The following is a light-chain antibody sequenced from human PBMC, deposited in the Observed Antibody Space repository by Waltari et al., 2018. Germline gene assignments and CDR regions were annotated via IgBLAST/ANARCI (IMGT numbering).Light chain of an antibody. V-gene: IGLV2-11*01. CDR2: DVD. CDR1: SSDVGSNNR. J-gene: IGLJ3*02. Sequence: QSALTQPRSVSGSPVHAVTLSCTGASSDVGSNNRLSWYQQPPGTAPKLIIHDVDKRPSGVPDRFSGSKSGNTASLTISGLQGEDEADYYCCSYAGRYTWVFGGGTKLTVL. CDR3: CSYAGRYTWV.